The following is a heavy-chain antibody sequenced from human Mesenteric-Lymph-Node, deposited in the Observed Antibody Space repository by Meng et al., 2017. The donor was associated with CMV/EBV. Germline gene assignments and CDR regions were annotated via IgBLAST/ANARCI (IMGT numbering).Heavy chain of an antibody. D-gene: IGHD3-16*01. V-gene: IGHV1-3*04. CDR3: ARTNNWGFDY. J-gene: IGHJ4*02. CDR2: INIVEDKT. CDR1: GYTFSSYA. Sequence: QVQLVQSGAEVKKPGASVKVSCKASGYTFSSYAMHWVRQAPGQRLEWMGWINIVEDKTKTSQNFQGRVTLTRDISANTAYMELSSLRSDDTAVYYCARTNNWGFDYWGQGTLVTVSS.